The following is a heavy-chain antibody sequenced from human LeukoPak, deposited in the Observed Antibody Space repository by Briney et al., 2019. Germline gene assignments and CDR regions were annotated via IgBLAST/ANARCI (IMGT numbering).Heavy chain of an antibody. CDR1: GYTFTGYY. Sequence: RASVKVSCKASGYTFTGYYMHWVRQAPGQGLEWMGWINPNSGGTNYAQKFQGRVTMTRDTSISTAYMELSRLRSDDTAVYYCARAGISLRYSAYDVRAIYYYYYYMDVWGKGTTVTVSS. D-gene: IGHD5-12*01. CDR3: ARAGISLRYSAYDVRAIYYYYYYMDV. V-gene: IGHV1-2*02. J-gene: IGHJ6*03. CDR2: INPNSGGT.